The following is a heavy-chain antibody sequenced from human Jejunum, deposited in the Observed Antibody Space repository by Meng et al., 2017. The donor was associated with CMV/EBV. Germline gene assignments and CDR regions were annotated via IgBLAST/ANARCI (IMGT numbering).Heavy chain of an antibody. V-gene: IGHV2-5*01. D-gene: IGHD3-3*01. CDR1: GRR. Sequence: GRRQAWLRQPPGQGPEWVALIYCNDDTFYSPSMKHRLTVTRNTYKNQVVLTMTNMDPVDTATYYCAHRRYDFWVGLSDRHINWFDPWGQGTLVTVSS. J-gene: IGHJ5*02. CDR3: AHRRYDFWVGLSDRHINWFDP. CDR2: IYCNDDT.